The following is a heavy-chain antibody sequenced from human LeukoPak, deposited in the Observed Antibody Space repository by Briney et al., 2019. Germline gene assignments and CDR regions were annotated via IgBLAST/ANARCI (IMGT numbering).Heavy chain of an antibody. Sequence: GGSLRLSCAASGFTFSSYSMNWVRQAPGKGLEWVSYISSSSSTIYYADSVKGRFTISRDNAKNSLYLQMNSLRAEDTAVYYCARVTRHYYYYYMDVWGKGTTVTVSS. CDR1: GFTFSSYS. CDR3: ARVTRHYYYYYMDV. V-gene: IGHV3-48*04. CDR2: ISSSSSTI. J-gene: IGHJ6*03.